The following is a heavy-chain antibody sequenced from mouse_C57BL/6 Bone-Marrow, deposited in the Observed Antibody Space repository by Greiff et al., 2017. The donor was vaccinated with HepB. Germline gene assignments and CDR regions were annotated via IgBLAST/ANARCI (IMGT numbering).Heavy chain of an antibody. CDR2: ISSGGDYI. D-gene: IGHD1-1*01. Sequence: DVQLVESGEGLVKPGGSLKLSCAASGFTFSSYAMSWVRQTPEKRLEWVAYISSGGDYIYYADTVKGRFTISRDNARNTLYLQMSSLKSEDTAMYYCTRETVVATDYAMDYWGQGTSVTVSS. J-gene: IGHJ4*01. CDR3: TRETVVATDYAMDY. V-gene: IGHV5-9-1*02. CDR1: GFTFSSYA.